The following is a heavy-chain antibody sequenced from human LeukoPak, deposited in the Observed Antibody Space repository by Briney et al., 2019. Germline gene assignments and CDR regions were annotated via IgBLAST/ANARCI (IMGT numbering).Heavy chain of an antibody. D-gene: IGHD6-19*01. CDR2: ISWNSGRI. CDR1: GFSFDDYA. J-gene: IGHJ4*02. Sequence: PGRSLRLSCAASGFSFDDYAMHWVRQVPGKGLEWVSGISWNSGRIGYADSVKGRFTISRDNAKNFLYLHMNSLRAEDMALYYCAKDLAQTQWLAFDYWGQGALVTVSS. CDR3: AKDLAQTQWLAFDY. V-gene: IGHV3-9*03.